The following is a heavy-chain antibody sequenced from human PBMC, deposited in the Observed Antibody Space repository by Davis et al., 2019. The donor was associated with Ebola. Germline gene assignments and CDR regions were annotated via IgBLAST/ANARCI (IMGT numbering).Heavy chain of an antibody. J-gene: IGHJ4*02. CDR1: GFTFSSYW. Sequence: GESLKISCAASGFTFSSYWMSWVRQAPGKGLEWVSSISSSSNFIYYADSVKGRFTISRDNAKNSLYLQMNSLRAEDTAVYYCAKTGDTAMVTIDYWGQGTLVTVSS. CDR2: ISSSSNFI. V-gene: IGHV3-21*01. D-gene: IGHD5-18*01. CDR3: AKTGDTAMVTIDY.